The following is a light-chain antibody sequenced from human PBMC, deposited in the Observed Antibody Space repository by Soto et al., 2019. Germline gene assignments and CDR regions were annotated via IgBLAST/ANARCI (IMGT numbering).Light chain of an antibody. CDR3: HRYDSIPYA. V-gene: IGKV1-33*01. CDR1: QDISHY. CDR2: DAS. J-gene: IGKJ2*01. Sequence: DIQMTQSPSSLSASVGDRVTITCQASQDISHYLNWYQQKPGKPPKLLIYDASNLETGVPSRFSGSRSETYLTCTIINLQPEDLATYYCHRYDSIPYAFGQGTKLEIK.